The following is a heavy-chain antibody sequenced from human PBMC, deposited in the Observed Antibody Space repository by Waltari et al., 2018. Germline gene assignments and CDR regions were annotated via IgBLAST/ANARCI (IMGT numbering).Heavy chain of an antibody. Sequence: EVQLVESGGGLVQPGGSLRLSCAASGFTFSSYWMSWVRQAPGKGLEWVANIKQDGSEKYYVDSVKCRFTISRDNAKNSLYLQMNSLRAEDTAVYYCARDSDYGGNSGAFDIWGQGTMVTVSS. D-gene: IGHD2-21*02. V-gene: IGHV3-7*01. CDR1: GFTFSSYW. J-gene: IGHJ3*02. CDR2: IKQDGSEK. CDR3: ARDSDYGGNSGAFDI.